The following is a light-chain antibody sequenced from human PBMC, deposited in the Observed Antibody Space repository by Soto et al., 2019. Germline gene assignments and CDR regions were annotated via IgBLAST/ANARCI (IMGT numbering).Light chain of an antibody. CDR2: AVS. Sequence: QSVLTQPASVSGSPGQSITISCTGTSSDVGGYNYVSWYQQHPGKAPQLMIYAVSNRPSGVSNRFSGSKSGSTASLTISGLQAEDEADYYCTAYTSSNTYVFGTGTKGTVL. CDR3: TAYTSSNTYV. V-gene: IGLV2-14*01. J-gene: IGLJ1*01. CDR1: SSDVGGYNY.